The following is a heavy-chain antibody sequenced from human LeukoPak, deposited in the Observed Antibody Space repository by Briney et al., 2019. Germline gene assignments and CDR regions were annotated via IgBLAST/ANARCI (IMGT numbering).Heavy chain of an antibody. CDR3: ARLDYGDYDAFDI. Sequence: SETLSLTCTVSGGSISSSSYYWGWIRQPPGKGLEWIGSIYYSGSTYYNLSLKSRVTISVDTSKNQFSLKLSSVTAADTAVYYCARLDYGDYDAFDIWGQGTMVTVSS. CDR1: GGSISSSSYY. CDR2: IYYSGST. D-gene: IGHD4-17*01. J-gene: IGHJ3*02. V-gene: IGHV4-39*01.